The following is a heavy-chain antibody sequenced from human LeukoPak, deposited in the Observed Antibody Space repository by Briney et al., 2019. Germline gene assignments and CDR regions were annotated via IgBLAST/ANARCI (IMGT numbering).Heavy chain of an antibody. D-gene: IGHD6-25*01. CDR2: IKGDESKR. Sequence: GGSLRLSCETSGFTFSNYYMSWVRQAPGKGLEWVANIKGDESKRYYVESLKGRFTISRDNTKNSLYLQMTSLRAEDTAVYYCAKEVSGWGQGTLVTVSS. J-gene: IGHJ4*02. V-gene: IGHV3-7*01. CDR1: GFTFSNYY. CDR3: AKEVSG.